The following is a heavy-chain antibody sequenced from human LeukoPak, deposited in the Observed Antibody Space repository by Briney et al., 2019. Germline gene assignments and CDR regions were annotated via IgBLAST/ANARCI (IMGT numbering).Heavy chain of an antibody. CDR1: SGSISSYY. J-gene: IGHJ6*03. Sequence: SETLSLTCTVSSGSISSYYWSWIRQPPGKGLEWIGYVHYTRITNYSPSLKSRVTISLDTSKNQFSLKLSSVTAADTAVYYCARDLPAGGFYYYYMDVWGKGTTVTVSS. V-gene: IGHV4-59*12. CDR2: VHYTRIT. CDR3: ARDLPAGGFYYYYMDV.